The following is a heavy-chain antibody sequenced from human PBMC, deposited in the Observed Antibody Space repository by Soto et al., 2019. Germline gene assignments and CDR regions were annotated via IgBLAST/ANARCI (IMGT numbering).Heavy chain of an antibody. CDR3: ARGHILTGYYTGSPYYGMDV. J-gene: IGHJ6*02. D-gene: IGHD3-9*01. Sequence: PSETLSLTCAVYGGSFSGYYWSWIRQPPGKGLEWIGGINHSGSTNYNPSLKSRVTISVDTSKNQFSLKMSSVTAADTAVYYCARGHILTGYYTGSPYYGMDVWGQGTTVTVSS. CDR2: INHSGST. CDR1: GGSFSGYY. V-gene: IGHV4-34*01.